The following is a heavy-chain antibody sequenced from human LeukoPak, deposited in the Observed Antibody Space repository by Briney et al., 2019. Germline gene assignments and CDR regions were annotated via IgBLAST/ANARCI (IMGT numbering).Heavy chain of an antibody. V-gene: IGHV3-23*01. CDR2: LDIGGSST. D-gene: IGHD3-10*01. CDR3: AKDMGSGSPRDYGMDV. Sequence: GGSLRLSCAASGFTFSGYAMSWVRQAPGKGLEWVSALDIGGSSTYYADSVKGRFTISRDNSKSTLYLQMNSLRAEDAAVYYCAKDMGSGSPRDYGMDVWGQGTTVTVSS. J-gene: IGHJ6*02. CDR1: GFTFSGYA.